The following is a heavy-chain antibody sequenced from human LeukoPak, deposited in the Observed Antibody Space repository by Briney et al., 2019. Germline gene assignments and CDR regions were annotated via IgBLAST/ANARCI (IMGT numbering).Heavy chain of an antibody. V-gene: IGHV4-39*01. D-gene: IGHD3-10*01. CDR3: ARRHFGSALRDY. J-gene: IGHJ4*02. Sequence: SETLSLTCTVSGGSISSSSHYWGWIRQPPGKGLEWIGSIYYSGNTYYNPSLKSRLTISVDTSKNQFSLKLSSVTAADTAVYYCARRHFGSALRDYWGQGTLVTVSS. CDR1: GGSISSSSHY. CDR2: IYYSGNT.